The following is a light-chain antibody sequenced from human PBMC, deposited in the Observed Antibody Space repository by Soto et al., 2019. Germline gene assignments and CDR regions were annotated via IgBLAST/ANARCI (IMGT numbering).Light chain of an antibody. CDR2: QDS. J-gene: IGLJ1*01. CDR3: QARDSSTASYV. V-gene: IGLV3-1*01. Sequence: SYELTQPPSVSVSPGQTASITCSGDKLGDKYACWYQQKPGQSPVLVIYQDSKRPSGIPERFSGSNSGNTATLTISGTQAMDEADYYCQARDSSTASYVFGTGTKVTVL. CDR1: KLGDKY.